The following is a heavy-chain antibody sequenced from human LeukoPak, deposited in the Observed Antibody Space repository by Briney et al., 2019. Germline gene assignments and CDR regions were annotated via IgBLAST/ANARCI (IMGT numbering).Heavy chain of an antibody. V-gene: IGHV1-2*02. Sequence: ASVKVSCKTSGYSFTDYYMHWVRQAPGQGLEWMGWINPNSGGTSAAQKFQGRVTMTRDTSITTVYMEVSWLTSDDTAIYYCARADRLHGGPYLIGPWGQGTLATVSS. J-gene: IGHJ5*02. CDR2: INPNSGGT. CDR3: ARADRLHGGPYLIGP. CDR1: GYSFTDYY. D-gene: IGHD2-21*01.